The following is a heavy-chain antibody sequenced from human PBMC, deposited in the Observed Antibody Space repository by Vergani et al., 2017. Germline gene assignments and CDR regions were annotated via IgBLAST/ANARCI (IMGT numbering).Heavy chain of an antibody. CDR2: IRYDGSNK. CDR1: GFTFSSYG. D-gene: IGHD3-9*01. V-gene: IGHV3-30*02. J-gene: IGHJ6*02. CDR3: AKDRADDKKSYYYYGIDV. Sequence: QVQLVESGGGVVQPGGSLRLSCAASGFTFSSYGMHWVRQAPGKGLEWVAFIRYDGSNKYYADSVKGRFTISRDNSKNTLYLQMNSLRAEDTAVYYCAKDRADDKKSYYYYGIDVWGQGTTVTVSS.